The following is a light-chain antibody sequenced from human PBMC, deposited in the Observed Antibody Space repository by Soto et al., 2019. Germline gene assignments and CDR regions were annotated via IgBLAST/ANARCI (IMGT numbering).Light chain of an antibody. CDR3: SSYAGSNNFVV. CDR1: SSDIGNYNY. Sequence: QSALTQPASVSGSPGQSIAISCTGTSSDIGNYNYVSWYQQHPGKAPKLIIYEVSNRPSGVSNRFSGSKSGNTASLTISGLQADDEADYYCSSYAGSNNFVVFGTGTKLTVL. J-gene: IGLJ1*01. V-gene: IGLV2-14*01. CDR2: EVS.